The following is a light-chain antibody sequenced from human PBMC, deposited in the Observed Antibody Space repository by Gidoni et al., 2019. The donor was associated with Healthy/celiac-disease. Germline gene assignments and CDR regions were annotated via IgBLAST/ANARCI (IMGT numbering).Light chain of an antibody. CDR2: AAS. Sequence: RFPPTLPASVGDRVTITCRASQRISSCLEGYQQKPGKDPKLLIYAASSLQSGVTPRFSGSGSGTEFTLTISSLQPEDFATFYCQQRYSTRCTFGQGTRVEIK. J-gene: IGKJ1*01. CDR1: QRISSC. V-gene: IGKV1-39*01. CDR3: QQRYSTRCT.